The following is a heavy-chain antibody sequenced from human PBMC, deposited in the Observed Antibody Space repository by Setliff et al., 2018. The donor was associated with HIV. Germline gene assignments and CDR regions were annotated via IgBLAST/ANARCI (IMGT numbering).Heavy chain of an antibody. CDR2: IYYSGNT. CDR1: GGSISSYY. V-gene: IGHV4-59*01. CDR3: ASFGVTWFGELYN. J-gene: IGHJ4*02. D-gene: IGHD3-10*01. Sequence: SETLSLTCTVSGGSISSYYWSWIRQPPGKGLEWIGYIYYSGNTNYNPSLKSRVTISVDTSKNQFSLKLSSVTAADTAVYYCASFGVTWFGELYNWGQGTLVTVSS.